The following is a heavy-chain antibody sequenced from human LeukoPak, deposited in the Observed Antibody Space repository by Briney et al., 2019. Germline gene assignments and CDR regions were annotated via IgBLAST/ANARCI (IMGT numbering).Heavy chain of an antibody. Sequence: GGSLRLSCAASGFIVRSNYMTWVRQAPGKGLEWVSVIYSGGSTYYADSVKGRFTISRDNSKNTVYLQMNSLRREDTAVYYCARVGYSSSTDFDYWGQGTLVTVFS. CDR1: GFIVRSNY. CDR2: IYSGGST. J-gene: IGHJ4*02. V-gene: IGHV3-53*01. D-gene: IGHD6-6*01. CDR3: ARVGYSSSTDFDY.